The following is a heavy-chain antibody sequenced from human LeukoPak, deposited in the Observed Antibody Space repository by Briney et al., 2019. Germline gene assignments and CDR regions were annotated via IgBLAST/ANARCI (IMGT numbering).Heavy chain of an antibody. J-gene: IGHJ6*03. CDR2: IYVTGST. CDR3: ARLKYYDSTGYSPGYYIDV. D-gene: IGHD3-22*01. Sequence: SGTLSLSCAVSGGSIINYNWSWIRQPAGTGVECFGRIYVTGSTIYNPSLQSRLSMSVDTSKNQFSLKLTSVTAADTAVYYCARLKYYDSTGYSPGYYIDVWGKGITVTVSS. V-gene: IGHV4-4*07. CDR1: GGSIINYN.